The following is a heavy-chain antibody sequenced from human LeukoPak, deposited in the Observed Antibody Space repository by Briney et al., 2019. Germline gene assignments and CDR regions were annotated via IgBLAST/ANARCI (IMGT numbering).Heavy chain of an antibody. CDR1: GGSISSGGYY. CDR2: IYDRGPA. V-gene: IGHV4-30-2*06. Sequence: NSSETLSLTCTVSGGSISSGGYYWSWIRQSPGKGLEWIGCIYDRGPAYYNPSLKSRFTISVDRPKNQFFLNVTSLTAADTAVYYCARSRQASGLLSSWGQGTPVVVSS. CDR3: ARSRQASGLLSS. J-gene: IGHJ5*02. D-gene: IGHD3-10*01.